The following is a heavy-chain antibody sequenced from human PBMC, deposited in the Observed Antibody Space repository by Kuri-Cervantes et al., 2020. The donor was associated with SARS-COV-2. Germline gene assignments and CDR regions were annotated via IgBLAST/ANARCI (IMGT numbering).Heavy chain of an antibody. CDR1: EFWFISYW. V-gene: IGHV3-7*01. CDR3: ARERETGCSTSCCYYFDY. J-gene: IGHJ4*02. CDR2: IKQDGSEK. Sequence: GRSLRLSCAASEFWFISYWMSWVRQAPGKGLEWVANIKQDGSEKYYVYSVKGRFTISRDNAKISLYLQMNSLRAEDTAVYYCARERETGCSTSCCYYFDYWGQGTLVTVSS. D-gene: IGHD2-2*01.